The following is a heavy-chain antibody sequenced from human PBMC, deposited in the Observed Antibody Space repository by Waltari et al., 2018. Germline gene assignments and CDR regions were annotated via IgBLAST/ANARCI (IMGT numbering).Heavy chain of an antibody. Sequence: EVQVVESGGGLVQPGGSLRLSCAASGFTFTSYWRSWVRQAPGKGPEWVANINQDGSEKNYVDYVKGRFTISRDNAKDSLYLQMNSLRAEDTAVYFCARDHWGPDYWGQGTLVTVSS. CDR1: GFTFTSYW. CDR2: INQDGSEK. CDR3: ARDHWGPDY. J-gene: IGHJ4*02. D-gene: IGHD7-27*01. V-gene: IGHV3-7*01.